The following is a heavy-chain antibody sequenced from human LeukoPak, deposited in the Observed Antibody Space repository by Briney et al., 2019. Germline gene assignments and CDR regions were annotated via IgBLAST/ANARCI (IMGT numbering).Heavy chain of an antibody. J-gene: IGHJ4*02. CDR2: ISSDSITI. D-gene: IGHD2-2*02. V-gene: IGHV3-48*01. CDR1: GFTFSSYS. CDR3: ARDGRYCSSTSCYIPL. Sequence: GGSLRLSCAASGFTFSSYSMNWVRQAPGKGLEWVSYISSDSITIYYADSVKGRFTISRDNAKNSLYLQMNSLRAEDTAVCYCARDGRYCSSTSCYIPLWGQGTLVTVSS.